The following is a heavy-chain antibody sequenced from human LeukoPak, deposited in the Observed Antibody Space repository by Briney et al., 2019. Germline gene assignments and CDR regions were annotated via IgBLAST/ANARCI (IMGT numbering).Heavy chain of an antibody. J-gene: IGHJ5*02. CDR1: GFTFSSYA. CDR2: ISYDGSNK. V-gene: IGHV3-30*14. D-gene: IGHD1-14*01. CDR3: ARSGTSRTTLNWFDP. Sequence: GRSLRLSCAASGFTFSSYAMHWVRQAPGKGLEWVAVISYDGSNKYYADSVKGRFTISRDNSKNTLYLQMGSLRAEDMAVYYCARSGTSRTTLNWFDPWGQGTLVTVSS.